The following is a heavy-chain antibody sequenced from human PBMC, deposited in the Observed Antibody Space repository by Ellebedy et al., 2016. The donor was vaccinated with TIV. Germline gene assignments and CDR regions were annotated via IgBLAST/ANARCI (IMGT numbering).Heavy chain of an antibody. J-gene: IGHJ2*01. Sequence: AASVKVSCKVSGYTLTELSMHWVRQAPGKGLEWMGGFDPEDGETIYAQKFQGRVTMTRNTSISTAYMELRSLKSEDTAVYYCATGYSYDYWYFDLWGRGTVVTVSS. CDR3: ATGYSYDYWYFDL. CDR1: GYTLTELS. CDR2: FDPEDGET. V-gene: IGHV1-24*01. D-gene: IGHD5-18*01.